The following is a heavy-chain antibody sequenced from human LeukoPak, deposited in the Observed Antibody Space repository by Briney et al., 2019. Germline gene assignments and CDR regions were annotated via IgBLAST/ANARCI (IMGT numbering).Heavy chain of an antibody. J-gene: IGHJ4*02. CDR2: VVTTTT. CDR3: ARDTTVASGMQF. Sequence: PSETLSLTCTVSGGSISTYSWTWVRHSPGKGLEWIGSVVTTTTNYSPALRSRVAISVHTSKNQFSLRLESVTTADTAVYYCARDTTVASGMQFWGQGALVTVSS. CDR1: GGSISTYS. D-gene: IGHD6-19*01. V-gene: IGHV4-4*07.